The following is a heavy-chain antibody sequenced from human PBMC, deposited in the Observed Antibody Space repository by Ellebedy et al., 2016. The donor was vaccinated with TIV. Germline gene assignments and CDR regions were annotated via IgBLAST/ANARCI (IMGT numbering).Heavy chain of an antibody. D-gene: IGHD6-19*01. J-gene: IGHJ6*02. CDR1: GFAFSGYG. Sequence: PGGSLRLSCAASGFAFSGYGMHWVRQAPGKGLEWVAFVHYDGRKQYYADSVKGRFSISKDNSKNTLSLQMNSLRAEDTAVYYCAKATWLDNYYYYGMDVWGQGTTVTVSS. CDR2: VHYDGRKQ. CDR3: AKATWLDNYYYYGMDV. V-gene: IGHV3-30*02.